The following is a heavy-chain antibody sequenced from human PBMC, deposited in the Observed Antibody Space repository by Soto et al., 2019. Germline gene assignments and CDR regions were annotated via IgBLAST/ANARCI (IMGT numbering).Heavy chain of an antibody. Sequence: ASVKVSCKASGGTFSSYAISWVRQAPGQGLEWMGGIIPIFGTANYAQKFQGRVTITADESTSTAYMELSSLRSEDTAVYYCARSYYYDSSGHPVGYYYYYGMVVWGQGPTVTV. D-gene: IGHD3-22*01. V-gene: IGHV1-69*13. CDR3: ARSYYYDSSGHPVGYYYYYGMVV. J-gene: IGHJ6*02. CDR1: GGTFSSYA. CDR2: IIPIFGTA.